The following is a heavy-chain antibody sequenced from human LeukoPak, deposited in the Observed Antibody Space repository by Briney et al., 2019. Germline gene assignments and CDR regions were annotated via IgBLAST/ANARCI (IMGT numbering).Heavy chain of an antibody. CDR2: ISYDGSNK. Sequence: GGSLRLSCAAYGFTFSSYAMHWVRQAPGKGLEWVAVISYDGSNKYYADSVKGRFTISRDNSKNTLYLQMNSLRAEDTAVYYCARDFRGYSSGWAFDYWGQGTLVTVSS. J-gene: IGHJ4*02. CDR1: GFTFSSYA. CDR3: ARDFRGYSSGWAFDY. V-gene: IGHV3-30-3*01. D-gene: IGHD6-19*01.